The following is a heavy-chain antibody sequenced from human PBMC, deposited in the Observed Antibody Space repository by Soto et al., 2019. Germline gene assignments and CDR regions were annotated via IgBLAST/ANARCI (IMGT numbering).Heavy chain of an antibody. Sequence: QVQLVQSGAEVKKPGSSVKVSCKASGGTFSSYTISWVRQAPGQGLEWMGRIIPIHGIANYAQKFQGRVTINAEKSTSTAYMELSSLRSENTAVYYCARADLERPFDYWGQGTLVTVSS. CDR3: ARADLERPFDY. D-gene: IGHD1-1*01. J-gene: IGHJ4*02. V-gene: IGHV1-69*02. CDR2: IIPIHGIA. CDR1: GGTFSSYT.